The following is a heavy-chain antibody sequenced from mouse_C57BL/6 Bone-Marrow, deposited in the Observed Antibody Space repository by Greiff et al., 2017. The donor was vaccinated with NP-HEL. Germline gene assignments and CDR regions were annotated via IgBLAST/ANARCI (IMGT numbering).Heavy chain of an antibody. Sequence: EVKLVESGGGLVKPGGSLKLSCAASGFTFSSYAMSWVRQTPEKRLEWVATISDGGSYTYYPDNVKGRFTISRDNAKNNLYLQMSHLKSEDTAMYYCARDKAVKGGYALDYWGQGTSVTVSS. D-gene: IGHD3-3*01. CDR1: GFTFSSYA. V-gene: IGHV5-4*01. CDR2: ISDGGSYT. CDR3: ARDKAVKGGYALDY. J-gene: IGHJ4*01.